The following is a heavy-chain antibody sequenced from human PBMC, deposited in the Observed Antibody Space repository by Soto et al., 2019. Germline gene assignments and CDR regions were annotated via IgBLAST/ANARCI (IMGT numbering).Heavy chain of an antibody. D-gene: IGHD3-22*01. Sequence: GGSLRLSCAASGFTFSSYAMHWVRQAPGKGLEWVAVISYDGSNKYYADSVKGRFTISRDNSKNTLYLQMNSLRAEVTAVYYCASVYDSSGYYFLGYLHYYYYGMDVWGQGTTVTVSS. V-gene: IGHV3-30-3*01. CDR3: ASVYDSSGYYFLGYLHYYYYGMDV. CDR2: ISYDGSNK. CDR1: GFTFSSYA. J-gene: IGHJ6*02.